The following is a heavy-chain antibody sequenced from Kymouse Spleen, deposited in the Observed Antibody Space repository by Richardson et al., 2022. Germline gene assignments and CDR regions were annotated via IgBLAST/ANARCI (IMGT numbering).Heavy chain of an antibody. CDR3: AVGNYYGSGSYPYYYYYGMDV. CDR2: IYHSGST. J-gene: IGHJ6*02. D-gene: IGHD3-10*01. V-gene: IGHV4-4*02. Sequence: QVQLQESGPGLVKPSGTLSLTCAVSGGSISSSNWWSWVRQPPGKGLEWIGEIYHSGSTNYNPSLKSRVTISVDKSKNQFSLKLSSVTAADTAVYYCAVGNYYGSGSYPYYYYYGMDVWGQGTTVTVSS. CDR1: GGSISSSNW.